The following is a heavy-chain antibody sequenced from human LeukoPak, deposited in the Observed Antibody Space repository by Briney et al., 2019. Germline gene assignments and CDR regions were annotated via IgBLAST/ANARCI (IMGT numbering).Heavy chain of an antibody. CDR1: GGSISSYY. D-gene: IGHD5-24*01. CDR3: ARDTGDGYSDY. V-gene: IGHV4-59*01. CDR2: IYYSGST. J-gene: IGHJ4*02. Sequence: SETLSLTCTVSGGSISSYYWSWIRQPPGKGLEWIGYIYYSGSTNYNPSLKSRVTISVDTSKNQFSLKLSSVTAADTAVYYCARDTGDGYSDYWGQGTLVTVSS.